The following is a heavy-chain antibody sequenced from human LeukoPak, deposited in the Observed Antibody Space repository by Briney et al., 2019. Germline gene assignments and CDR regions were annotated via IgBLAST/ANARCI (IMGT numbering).Heavy chain of an antibody. CDR2: ISGSGGST. D-gene: IGHD6-13*01. V-gene: IGHV3-23*01. CDR1: GFTFSSYA. Sequence: PGGSLRLSCAASGFTFSSYAMSWVRQAPGKGLEWVSAISGSGGSTYYADSVKGRFTISRDNSKNTLYLQMNSLRAEDTAVYYCSMYSSSWLIFDYWGQGTLVTVSS. CDR3: SMYSSSWLIFDY. J-gene: IGHJ4*02.